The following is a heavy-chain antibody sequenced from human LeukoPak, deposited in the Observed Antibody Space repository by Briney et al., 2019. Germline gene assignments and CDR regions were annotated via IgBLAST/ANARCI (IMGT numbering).Heavy chain of an antibody. Sequence: GGSLRLSCAASGFTVSSNYMSWVRQAPGKGPEWVSVIYSGGSTYYADSVKGRFTISRDNSKNTLYLQMNSLRAEDTAVYYCARDSGEYYFDYWGQGTLVTVSS. J-gene: IGHJ4*02. CDR1: GFTVSSNY. V-gene: IGHV3-53*01. CDR2: IYSGGST. CDR3: ARDSGEYYFDY.